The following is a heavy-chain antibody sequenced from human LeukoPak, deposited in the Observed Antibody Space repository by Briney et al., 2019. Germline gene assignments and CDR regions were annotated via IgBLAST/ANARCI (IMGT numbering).Heavy chain of an antibody. D-gene: IGHD4-23*01. CDR1: GFTFSSYS. J-gene: IGHJ4*02. CDR2: ISTSSSYI. V-gene: IGHV3-21*06. CDR3: ARLRWEQTGYSSDY. Sequence: GGSLRLSCAASGFTFSSYSMNWVRQAPGKGLEWVSSISTSSSYIYYADSVKGRFTISRDNAKNSLYLQMNSLRAEDTAVFYCARLRWEQTGYSSDYWGQGTLVTVSS.